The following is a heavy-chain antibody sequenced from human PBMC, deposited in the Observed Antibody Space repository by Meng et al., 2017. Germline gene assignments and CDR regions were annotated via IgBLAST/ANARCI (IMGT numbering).Heavy chain of an antibody. CDR1: GGSISSYY. Sequence: SETLSLTCTVSGGSISSYYWSWIRQPAGKGLEWIGRIYTSGSTNYNPSLKSRVTISVDTSKNQFSLKLSSVTAADTAVYYCARWGYSGSYHGRQGLDYWGQGTLVTVSS. CDR2: IYTSGST. J-gene: IGHJ4*02. D-gene: IGHD1-26*01. V-gene: IGHV4-4*07. CDR3: ARWGYSGSYHGRQGLDY.